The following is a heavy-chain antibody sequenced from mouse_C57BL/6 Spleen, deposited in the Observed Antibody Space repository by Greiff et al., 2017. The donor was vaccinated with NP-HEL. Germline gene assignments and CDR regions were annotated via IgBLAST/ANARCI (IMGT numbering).Heavy chain of an antibody. V-gene: IGHV1-26*01. D-gene: IGHD4-1*01. CDR2: INPNNGGT. CDR3: ARSGPDY. Sequence: EVMLVESGPELVKPGASVKISCKASGYTFTDYYMNWVKQSHGKSLEWIGDINPNNGGTSYNQKFKGKATLTVDKSSSTAYMELRSLTSEDSAVYYCARSGPDYWGQGTTLTVSS. CDR1: GYTFTDYY. J-gene: IGHJ2*01.